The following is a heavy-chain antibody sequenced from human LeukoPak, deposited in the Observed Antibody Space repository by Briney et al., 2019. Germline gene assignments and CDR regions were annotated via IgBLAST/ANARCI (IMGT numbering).Heavy chain of an antibody. J-gene: IGHJ6*02. Sequence: ASVKVSCKASGYTFTGYYMHWVRQAPGQGLEWMGWINPNSGGTNYAQKFQGWVTMTRDTSISTAYMELSRLRSDDTAVYYCARGGIAGGYYYGMDVWGQGTTVTVSS. CDR2: INPNSGGT. D-gene: IGHD6-13*01. V-gene: IGHV1-2*04. CDR1: GYTFTGYY. CDR3: ARGGIAGGYYYGMDV.